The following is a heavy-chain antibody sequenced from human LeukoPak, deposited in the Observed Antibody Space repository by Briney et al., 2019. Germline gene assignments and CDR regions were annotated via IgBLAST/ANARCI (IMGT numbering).Heavy chain of an antibody. CDR2: IYYGGST. Sequence: SETLSLTCTVSGGSISSSSYYWGWIRQPPGKGLEWIGSIYYGGSTYYNPSLKSRVTISVDTSKNQFSLKLSSVTAADTAVYYCARQGQRWLQPFDYWGQGTLVTVSS. CDR1: GGSISSSSYY. J-gene: IGHJ4*02. V-gene: IGHV4-39*01. CDR3: ARQGQRWLQPFDY. D-gene: IGHD5-24*01.